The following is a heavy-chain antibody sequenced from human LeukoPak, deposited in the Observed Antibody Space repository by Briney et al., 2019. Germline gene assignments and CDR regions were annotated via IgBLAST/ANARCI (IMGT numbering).Heavy chain of an antibody. CDR2: IYTSGST. J-gene: IGHJ6*03. CDR1: GGSISSGSYY. V-gene: IGHV4-61*02. Sequence: PSETLSLTCTVSGGSISSGSYYWSWIRQPAGKGLEWIGRIYTSGSTNYNPSLKSRVTMSVDTSKNQFSLKLSSVTAADTAVYYCARERYCSSTSCYETSGGYYYYYYYMDVWGKGTTVTISS. CDR3: ARERYCSSTSCYETSGGYYYYYYYMDV. D-gene: IGHD2-2*01.